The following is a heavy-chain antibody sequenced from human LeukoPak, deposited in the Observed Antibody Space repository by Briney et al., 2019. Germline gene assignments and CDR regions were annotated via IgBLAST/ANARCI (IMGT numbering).Heavy chain of an antibody. CDR1: GFTLSSYP. Sequence: GGSLRLSCAASGFTLSSYPMSWVRQAPGKGLEWVSAISGSGDSTYYADSVKGRFTISRDNSKNTLYLQMNSLRAEDTAVYYCAKDHETVRGANSFDYWGQGTLVTVSS. CDR3: AKDHETVRGANSFDY. J-gene: IGHJ4*02. CDR2: ISGSGDST. V-gene: IGHV3-23*01. D-gene: IGHD3-10*01.